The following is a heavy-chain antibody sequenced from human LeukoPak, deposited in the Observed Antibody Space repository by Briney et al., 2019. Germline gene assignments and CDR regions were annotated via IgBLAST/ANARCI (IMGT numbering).Heavy chain of an antibody. J-gene: IGHJ5*02. D-gene: IGHD1-26*01. Sequence: PGGSLRLSCAASGFTFSSYSMNWVRQAPGKGLEWVSYISSSSSTIYYADSVKGRFTISRDNAKNSLYLQMNSLRAEDTAVYYCARDVGHPIWFDPWGEGTLVTVPS. V-gene: IGHV3-48*01. CDR2: ISSSSSTI. CDR1: GFTFSSYS. CDR3: ARDVGHPIWFDP.